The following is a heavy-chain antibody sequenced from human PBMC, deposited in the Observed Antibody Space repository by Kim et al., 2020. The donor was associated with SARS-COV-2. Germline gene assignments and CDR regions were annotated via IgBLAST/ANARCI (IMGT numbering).Heavy chain of an antibody. Sequence: GGSLRLSCAASGFTFSSYAMHWFRQAPGKGLEWVAVIWYDGSNKYYADSVKGRFTISRDNSKNTLYLQMNSLRAEDTAVYYCAKDFRGVAGMYYYYYGMDVWGQGTTVTVSS. CDR1: GFTFSSYA. D-gene: IGHD6-19*01. V-gene: IGHV3-33*06. J-gene: IGHJ6*02. CDR2: IWYDGSNK. CDR3: AKDFRGVAGMYYYYYGMDV.